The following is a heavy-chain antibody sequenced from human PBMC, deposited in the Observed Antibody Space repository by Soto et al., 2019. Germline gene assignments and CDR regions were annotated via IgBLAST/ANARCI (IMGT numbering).Heavy chain of an antibody. CDR3: ARHEGRGYSHDYRSPGYSWFDP. Sequence: PGESLKISCKASGYSFTSYWISWVRQTPGKGLEWMGRIDPSDAYTNYSPAFQGHVTFSVDKSIFTAYLQWSSLEASDTAIYYCARHEGRGYSHDYRSPGYSWFDPWGQGTLVTVSS. CDR2: IDPSDAYT. CDR1: GYSFTSYW. V-gene: IGHV5-10-1*01. D-gene: IGHD5-18*01. J-gene: IGHJ5*02.